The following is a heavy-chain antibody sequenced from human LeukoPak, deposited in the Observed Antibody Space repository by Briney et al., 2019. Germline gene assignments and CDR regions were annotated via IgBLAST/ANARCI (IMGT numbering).Heavy chain of an antibody. CDR1: GYTFTGYY. J-gene: IGHJ4*02. CDR2: INPNSGGT. D-gene: IGHD6-6*01. V-gene: IGHV1-2*02. Sequence: ASVKVSCKASGYTFTGYYMHWVRQAPGQGLEWMGWINPNSGGTNYAQKFQGRVTMTRDTSISTAYMELSRLRSDDTAVYYCARSRIAARHFDYWGQGTLVTVSS. CDR3: ARSRIAARHFDY.